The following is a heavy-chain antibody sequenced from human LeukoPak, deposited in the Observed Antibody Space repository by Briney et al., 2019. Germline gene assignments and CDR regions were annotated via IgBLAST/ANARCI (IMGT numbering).Heavy chain of an antibody. CDR3: AREAIAVYYFDS. V-gene: IGHV1-46*01. CDR2: INVSGGDT. D-gene: IGHD6-19*01. CDR1: GYTFTSYH. Sequence: GASVKVSCKASGYTFTSYHIHWVRQAPGQGLERMGIINVSGGDTNYAQKFQGRVTMTRDTSTTTVYIELSSLRSEDTAVYFCAREAIAVYYFDSWGQGTLVTVSS. J-gene: IGHJ4*02.